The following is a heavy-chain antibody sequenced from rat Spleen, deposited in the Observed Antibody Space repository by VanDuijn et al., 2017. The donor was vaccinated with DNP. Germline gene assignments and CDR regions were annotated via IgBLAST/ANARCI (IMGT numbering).Heavy chain of an antibody. CDR1: GFTFSKSA. CDR3: ATFYGGYLEY. V-gene: IGHV5-29*01. J-gene: IGHJ2*01. Sequence: EVQLVESGGGLVQPGRSLKLSCAASGFTFSKSAMAWVRQAPTEGLEWVAAISFDGSSTYYRDSVKGRFTISRDNAKSTLYLQMDSLRSEDTATYYCATFYGGYLEYWGQVVMNTISS. CDR2: ISFDGSST. D-gene: IGHD4-1*01.